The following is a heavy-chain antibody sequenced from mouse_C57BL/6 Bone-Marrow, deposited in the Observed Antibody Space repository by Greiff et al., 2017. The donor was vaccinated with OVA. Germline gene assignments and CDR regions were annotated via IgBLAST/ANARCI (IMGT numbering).Heavy chain of an antibody. CDR1: GYTFTSYW. D-gene: IGHD4-1*01. CDR2: IDPNSGGT. Sequence: QVHVKQPGAELVKPGASVKLSCKASGYTFTSYWLHWVKQRPGRGLEWIGRIDPNSGGTKYNEKFKSKATLTVDKPSSTAYMQLSSLTSEDSAVYYCARPHWDVDAMDYWGQGTSVTVSS. CDR3: ARPHWDVDAMDY. V-gene: IGHV1-72*01. J-gene: IGHJ4*01.